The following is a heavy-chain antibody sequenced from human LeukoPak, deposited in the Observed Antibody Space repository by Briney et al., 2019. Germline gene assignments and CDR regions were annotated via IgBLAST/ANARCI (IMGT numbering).Heavy chain of an antibody. CDR2: INPSSGST. CDR3: GRDYGVTPRWGYFDN. V-gene: IGHV1-46*01. J-gene: IGHJ4*02. D-gene: IGHD2-21*02. CDR1: GYTFTSYY. Sequence: ASVKVSCKPSGYTFTSYYVHWVRQAPGQGLEWMGIINPSSGSTTYARSFQGRVTMTRDTSTSTVYMELSSLRSEDTAVYYCGRDYGVTPRWGYFDNWGQGTLVTVSS.